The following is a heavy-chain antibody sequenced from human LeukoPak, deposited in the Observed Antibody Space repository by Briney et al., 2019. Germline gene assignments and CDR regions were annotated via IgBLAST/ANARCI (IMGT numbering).Heavy chain of an antibody. Sequence: GSLRLSCAASGFTFSSYAMSWVRQAPGKGLEWVSAISGSGGSTYYADSVKGRFTISRDNSKNTLYLQMNSLRAEDTAVYYCAKVYYDSSGYYYAPFDYWGQGTLVTVSS. D-gene: IGHD3-22*01. CDR1: GFTFSSYA. J-gene: IGHJ4*02. CDR3: AKVYYDSSGYYYAPFDY. CDR2: ISGSGGST. V-gene: IGHV3-23*01.